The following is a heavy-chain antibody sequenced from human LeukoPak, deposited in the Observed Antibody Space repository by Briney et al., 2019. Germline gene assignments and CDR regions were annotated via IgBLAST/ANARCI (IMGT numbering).Heavy chain of an antibody. V-gene: IGHV1-8*03. CDR3: ARRGLVAGIYDLVYGFDI. CDR2: MNPDTGST. Sequence: ASVKVSCKASGYPFIGYYLHWVRQAPGQGPEWMGWMNPDTGSTGFAQKFQGRLTISQSSSIDTVYMELNSLTSEDTAVYYCARRGLVAGIYDLVYGFDIWGQGTMVTVSS. J-gene: IGHJ3*02. CDR1: GYPFIGYY. D-gene: IGHD3/OR15-3a*01.